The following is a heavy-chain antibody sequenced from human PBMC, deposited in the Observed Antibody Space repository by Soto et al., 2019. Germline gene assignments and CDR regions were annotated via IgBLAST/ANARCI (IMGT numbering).Heavy chain of an antibody. CDR2: IYYSGST. CDR1: GGSISSYY. D-gene: IGHD4-17*01. V-gene: IGHV4-59*01. J-gene: IGHJ6*02. Sequence: SETLSLTCTVSGGSISSYYWSWIRQPPGKGLEWIGYIYYSGSTNYNPSLKSRVTISVDTSKNQFSLKLSSVTAADTAVYYCARETTVGTHRSYYYYYGMDVWGQGTTVTVSS. CDR3: ARETTVGTHRSYYYYYGMDV.